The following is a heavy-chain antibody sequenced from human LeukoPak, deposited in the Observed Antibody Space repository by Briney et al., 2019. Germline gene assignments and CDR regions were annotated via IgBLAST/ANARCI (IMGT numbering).Heavy chain of an antibody. CDR1: GDSIDSYY. CDR2: IYYRGTT. D-gene: IGHD5-12*01. CDR3: ARLPRYGGYDHFDY. Sequence: SETLSLTCTVSGDSIDSYYWSWVRQPPGKGRGWLGYIYYRGTTSYNPFLKSRVTISVDTSKNQFSLKLNSVTAADTAVYYCARLPRYGGYDHFDYWGQGILVIVSS. J-gene: IGHJ4*02. V-gene: IGHV4-59*12.